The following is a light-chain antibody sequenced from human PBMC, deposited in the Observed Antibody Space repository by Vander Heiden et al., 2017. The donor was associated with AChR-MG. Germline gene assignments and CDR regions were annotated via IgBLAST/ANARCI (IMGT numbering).Light chain of an antibody. V-gene: IGKV3-20*01. CDR1: QSVGGNQ. CDR3: QQYGSSPGYT. CDR2: GAS. J-gene: IGKJ2*01. Sequence: DIVLTQSPGTLSVSPGDRATLSCRASQSVGGNQLAWYQHKPGQAPRLLIYGASNRATGIPDRCTASGSGTDFTLTISRVEAEDLAVYYCQQYGSSPGYTFGQGTKLDIK.